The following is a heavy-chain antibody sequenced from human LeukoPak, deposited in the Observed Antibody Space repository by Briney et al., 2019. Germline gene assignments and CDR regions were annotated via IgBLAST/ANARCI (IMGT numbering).Heavy chain of an antibody. CDR3: ARNCGTGDTGCSH. CDR2: TYYRSKWYN. J-gene: IGHJ4*02. CDR1: GDSVSSTTAA. D-gene: IGHD2-15*01. V-gene: IGHV6-1*01. Sequence: QTLSLTCAISGDSVSSTTAAWNWIRQSPSRGLEWLGRTYYRSKWYNDYAVSVKSRIAINPDTSKNQFSLQLNSVTPEDTAVYYCARNCGTGDTGCSHWAQGTLVTVSS.